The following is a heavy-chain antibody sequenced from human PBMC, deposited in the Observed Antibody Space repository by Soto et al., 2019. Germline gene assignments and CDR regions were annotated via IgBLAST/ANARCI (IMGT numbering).Heavy chain of an antibody. J-gene: IGHJ6*02. CDR1: GGSISSGGYS. D-gene: IGHD3-16*01. CDR3: ARTPLDPRLGYYYGMDV. Sequence: TLSLTCAVSGGSISSGGYSWSWIRQPPGKALKWLARFDWYDVKYYSTSLKTRLTISKDTSKNQVVLTMTNMDPVDTATYYCARTPLDPRLGYYYGMDVWGQGTTVTVSS. V-gene: IGHV2-70*11. CDR2: FDWYDVK.